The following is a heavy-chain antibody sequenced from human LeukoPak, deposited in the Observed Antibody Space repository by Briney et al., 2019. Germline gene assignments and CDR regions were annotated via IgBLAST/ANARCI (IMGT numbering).Heavy chain of an antibody. V-gene: IGHV3-30*04. CDR1: GLAFSNYA. CDR2: ISYDGSDK. D-gene: IGHD1-26*01. Sequence: PGRSLRLSCAASGLAFSNYAMHWLRQAPGKGLEGVALISYDGSDKYYADSVKGRFTISRDNSKNTLYLQMNSLRTEDTAVYYCARGWLGVGAISGSWFDPWGQGTLVTVSS. CDR3: ARGWLGVGAISGSWFDP. J-gene: IGHJ5*02.